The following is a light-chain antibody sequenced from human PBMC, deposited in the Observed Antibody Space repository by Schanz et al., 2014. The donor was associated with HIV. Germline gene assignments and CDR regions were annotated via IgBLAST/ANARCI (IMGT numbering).Light chain of an antibody. Sequence: QSALTQPASLSGSPGQSITISCTGTSIDVGGYDYVSWYQQHPDKAPRLIIYDVSNRPSGVSNRFSGSKSDNTASLTISGLQYHDEDDYYCASYTDSIPFVFGTATKLTVL. J-gene: IGLJ1*01. CDR3: ASYTDSIPFV. V-gene: IGLV2-14*03. CDR2: DVS. CDR1: SIDVGGYDY.